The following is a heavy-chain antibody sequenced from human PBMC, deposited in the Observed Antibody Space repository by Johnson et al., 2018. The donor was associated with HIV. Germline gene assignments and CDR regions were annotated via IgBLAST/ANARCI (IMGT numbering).Heavy chain of an antibody. Sequence: QVQLVESGGGLVQPGRSLTLSCAASGFTFNDYAMHWVRQAPGEGLEWVALISYDGSNKYYADSVKGRFTISRDNSKNTLYLQMNSLRAEDTAVYYCARDPEIVVVIEHDAFDIWGQGTMVTVSS. D-gene: IGHD3-22*01. V-gene: IGHV3-30-3*01. CDR1: GFTFNDYA. CDR3: ARDPEIVVVIEHDAFDI. CDR2: ISYDGSNK. J-gene: IGHJ3*02.